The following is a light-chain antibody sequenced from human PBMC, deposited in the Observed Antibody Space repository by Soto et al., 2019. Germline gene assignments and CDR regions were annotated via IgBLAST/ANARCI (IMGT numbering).Light chain of an antibody. J-gene: IGLJ3*02. V-gene: IGLV1-47*01. CDR3: ASWDDSLSVWV. CDR1: DSNIGSNF. CDR2: RND. Sequence: QSVVSQPPSASATPGQRVTISCSGSDSNIGSNFVYWYQRLAGTAPKLLVFRNDQRPSGVPDRISGSKSGTSASLAISGLRSEDEADYYCASWDDSLSVWVFGGGTKLTVL.